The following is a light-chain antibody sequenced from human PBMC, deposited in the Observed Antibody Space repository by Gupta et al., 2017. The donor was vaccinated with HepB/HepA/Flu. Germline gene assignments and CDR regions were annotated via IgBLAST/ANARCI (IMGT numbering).Light chain of an antibody. J-gene: IGKJ5*01. V-gene: IGKV3-11*01. CDR3: QHRNECPVT. Sequence: DIVLTQSPATLSLSPGEGATLFCRSSQSVSRHLAWYQQKPGQAPRLLIDDASNWATGVPARFSGSGSATEFTLTISSLEPEDFAIYYCQHRNECPVTFGQGTQLEIK. CDR1: QSVSRH. CDR2: DAS.